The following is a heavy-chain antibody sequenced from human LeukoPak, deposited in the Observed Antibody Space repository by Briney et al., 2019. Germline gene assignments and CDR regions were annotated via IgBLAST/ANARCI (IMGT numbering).Heavy chain of an antibody. CDR3: ARGPYSYDSSGAFDI. CDR2: ISSSGST. V-gene: IGHV4-61*02. Sequence: SETLSLTCTVSGDSISSGDYYWSWIRQPAGKGLEWIGRISSSGSTNCNPSLKSRDTISVDTSQNQFSLKLSSVTAADTAVYFCARGPYSYDSSGAFDIWGQGTMVTVSS. CDR1: GDSISSGDYY. D-gene: IGHD3-22*01. J-gene: IGHJ3*02.